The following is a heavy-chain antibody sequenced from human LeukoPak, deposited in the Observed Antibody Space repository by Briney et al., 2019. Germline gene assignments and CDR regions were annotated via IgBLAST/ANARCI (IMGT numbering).Heavy chain of an antibody. CDR2: IYYSGST. CDR3: ARADPVYYGMDV. J-gene: IGHJ6*02. CDR1: GGSISSTTYY. V-gene: IGHV4-39*07. Sequence: SETLSLTCTVSGGSISSTTYYWGWIRQPPGKGLEWVGSIYYSGSTYYNPSLKSRVTISVDTSKNQFSLKLSSVTAADTAVYYCARADPVYYGMDVWGQGTTVTVSS.